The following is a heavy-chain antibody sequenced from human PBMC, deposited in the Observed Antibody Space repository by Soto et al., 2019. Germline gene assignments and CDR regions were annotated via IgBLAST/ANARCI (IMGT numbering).Heavy chain of an antibody. CDR2: ISSSSSTI. CDR3: ARESRFLEWLSLNWFDP. V-gene: IGHV3-48*02. D-gene: IGHD3-3*01. Sequence: EVQLVESGGGLVQPGGSLRLSCAASGFTFSSYSMNWVRQAPGKGLEWVSYISSSSSTIYHADSVKGRFTISRDNAKNSLYLQMNSLRDEDTAVYYCARESRFLEWLSLNWFDPWGQGTLVTVSS. J-gene: IGHJ5*02. CDR1: GFTFSSYS.